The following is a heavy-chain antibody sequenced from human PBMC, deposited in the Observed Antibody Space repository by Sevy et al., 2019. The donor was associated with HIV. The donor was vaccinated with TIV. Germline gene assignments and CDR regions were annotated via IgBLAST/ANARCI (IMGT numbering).Heavy chain of an antibody. CDR1: GFTFSSYG. CDR2: IWYDGSNK. CDR3: ARDGYSDGYAGDLYFDY. D-gene: IGHD5-18*01. J-gene: IGHJ4*02. V-gene: IGHV3-33*01. Sequence: GGSLRLSCAASGFTFSSYGMHWVRQAPGKGLEWVAVIWYDGSNKYYANSVKGRFTISRDNSKNKLNQQMNSLRAEDTAVYYCARDGYSDGYAGDLYFDYWGQGTLVTVSS.